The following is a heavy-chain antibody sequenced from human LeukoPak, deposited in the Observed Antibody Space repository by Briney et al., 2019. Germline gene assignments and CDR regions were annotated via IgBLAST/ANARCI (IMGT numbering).Heavy chain of an antibody. D-gene: IGHD6-19*01. CDR2: IYTSGSS. J-gene: IGHJ4*02. CDR3: ARDISVAGSYLLFDY. Sequence: SETLSLTCTVSGGPISSYYWSWIRQPAGKGLEWIGRIYTSGSSNSNPSLKSRVTMSADTSKNQFSLKLSSVTAADTAVYYCARDISVAGSYLLFDYWGQGTRVTVSS. V-gene: IGHV4-4*07. CDR1: GGPISSYY.